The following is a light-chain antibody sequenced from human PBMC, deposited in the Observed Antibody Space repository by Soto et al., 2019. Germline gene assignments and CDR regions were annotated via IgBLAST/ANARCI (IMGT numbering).Light chain of an antibody. CDR1: QSVGNF. J-gene: IGKJ1*01. CDR2: AAS. CDR3: QQSFSTWT. V-gene: IGKV1-39*01. Sequence: IQMTQSPSTVSASVGDRVTITCRASQSVGNFLNWYQQKPGMPPKYLMYAASNLQSGVPSRFSGSGSGTDFTLTISNVQPEDFATYYCQQSFSTWTFGQGTTVEIK.